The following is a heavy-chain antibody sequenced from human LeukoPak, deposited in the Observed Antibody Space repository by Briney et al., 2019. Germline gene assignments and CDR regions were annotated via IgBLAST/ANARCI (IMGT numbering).Heavy chain of an antibody. CDR1: GSTFTSYA. D-gene: IGHD6-13*01. J-gene: IGHJ5*02. CDR3: ARWYSSSWANWFDP. CDR2: INAGNGNT. Sequence: GASVKVSCKASGSTFTSYAMHWVRQAPGQRLEWMGWINAGNGNTKYSQKFQGRVTITRDTSASTAYMELSSLRSEDTAVYYCARWYSSSWANWFDPWGQGTLVTVSS. V-gene: IGHV1-3*01.